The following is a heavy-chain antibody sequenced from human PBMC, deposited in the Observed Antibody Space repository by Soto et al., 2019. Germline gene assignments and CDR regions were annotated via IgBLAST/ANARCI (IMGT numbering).Heavy chain of an antibody. Sequence: SETLSLTCVVSGGSISSTTFYWVWIRQPPGKGLEWIGNIYYNGFTYYNPSLKSRVTVSVDTSNSQFSLKLRSVTAADTAVYYCARQHDFWSGHGGMEVWGQGTTVTVS. V-gene: IGHV4-39*01. CDR2: IYYNGFT. CDR3: ARQHDFWSGHGGMEV. J-gene: IGHJ6*02. CDR1: GGSISSTTFY. D-gene: IGHD3-3*01.